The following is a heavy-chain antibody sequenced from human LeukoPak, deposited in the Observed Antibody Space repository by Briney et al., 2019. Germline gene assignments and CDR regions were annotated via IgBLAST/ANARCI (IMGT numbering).Heavy chain of an antibody. Sequence: ASVTVSCMDSGYSFTDSFMHWVRPAPRQGVEYLAWISLNSGDPQFAQKLQGTVPLTRATSLSTVFMDLKSLRSDGTAVYYCAREGRHCGGDCYTFDYWGQGTLVTVSS. CDR1: GYSFTDSF. CDR2: ISLNSGDP. CDR3: AREGRHCGGDCYTFDY. D-gene: IGHD2-21*02. V-gene: IGHV1-2*02. J-gene: IGHJ4*02.